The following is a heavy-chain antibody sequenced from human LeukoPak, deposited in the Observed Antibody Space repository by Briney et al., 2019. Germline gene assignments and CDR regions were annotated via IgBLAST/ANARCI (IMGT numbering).Heavy chain of an antibody. Sequence: GGSLRLSCAASGFTFSSYVMSWVRQAPGKGLEWVSTISDRGGSPFYADSVKGRFTVSRDNSKNTLYLQMNSLRAEDTAVYYCATRYCSGGRCYAGYWGQGTLVTVLS. CDR3: ATRYCSGGRCYAGY. J-gene: IGHJ4*02. CDR1: GFTFSSYV. CDR2: ISDRGGSP. D-gene: IGHD2-15*01. V-gene: IGHV3-23*01.